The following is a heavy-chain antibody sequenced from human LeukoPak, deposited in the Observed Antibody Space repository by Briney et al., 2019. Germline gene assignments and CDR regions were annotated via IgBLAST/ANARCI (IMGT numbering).Heavy chain of an antibody. CDR3: TTGYYYGSGEDAFDI. CDR1: GFTFSNAW. D-gene: IGHD3-10*01. V-gene: IGHV3-15*01. Sequence: GGSLRLSCAASGFTFSNAWMSWVRQAPGKGREGGGRIKSKTDGGTTEYAAPVKGRFTISRDDSKNTLYLQMNSLKTEDTAVYYCTTGYYYGSGEDAFDIWGQGTMVTVSS. J-gene: IGHJ3*02. CDR2: IKSKTDGGTT.